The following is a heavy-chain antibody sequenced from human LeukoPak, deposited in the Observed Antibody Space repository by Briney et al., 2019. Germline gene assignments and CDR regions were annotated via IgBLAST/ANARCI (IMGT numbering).Heavy chain of an antibody. CDR2: IYYSGST. D-gene: IGHD3-3*01. CDR3: ARLITIFGVDPGY. V-gene: IGHV4-39*01. Sequence: SETLSLTCTVSGGSISSSSYYWGWIRQPPGKGLEWIGSIYYSGSTYYNPSLKSRVTISVDTSKNQFSLKLSSVTAADTAVYYCARLITIFGVDPGYWGQGTLVTVSS. J-gene: IGHJ4*02. CDR1: GGSISSSSYY.